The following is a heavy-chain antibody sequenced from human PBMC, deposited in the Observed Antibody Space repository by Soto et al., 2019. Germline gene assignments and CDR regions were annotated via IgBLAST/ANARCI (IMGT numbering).Heavy chain of an antibody. V-gene: IGHV1-69*06. CDR2: IIPIFGKT. CDR3: VAGGTRWLQSPFDY. J-gene: IGHJ4*02. CDR1: GGTFSSYA. D-gene: IGHD1-1*01. Sequence: SVKVSCKASGGTFSSYAISWVRQAPGQGLEWMGGIIPIFGKTTSAQKFQGRVTVTEDTSTDTAYMELCSLRSEDTAVYYCVAGGTRWLQSPFDYWGQGTLVTVSS.